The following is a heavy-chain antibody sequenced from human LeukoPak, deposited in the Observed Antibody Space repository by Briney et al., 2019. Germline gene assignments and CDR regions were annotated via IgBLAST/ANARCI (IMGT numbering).Heavy chain of an antibody. CDR3: ATESAAQLIDS. Sequence: SGKVSRTASGRTFTTTYASSGGRQGPGQGLAWMGRIIPILGAPTYAQRFQGRVTFRADKSTKTVYMDLGSLRSEDTALYYCATESAAQLIDSWGQGTLVPASS. V-gene: IGHV1-69*04. D-gene: IGHD6-19*01. CDR2: IIPILGAP. CDR1: GRTFTTTYA. J-gene: IGHJ4*02.